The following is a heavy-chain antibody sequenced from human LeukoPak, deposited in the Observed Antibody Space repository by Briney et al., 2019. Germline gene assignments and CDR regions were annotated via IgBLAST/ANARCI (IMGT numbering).Heavy chain of an antibody. D-gene: IGHD6-13*01. V-gene: IGHV4-34*01. J-gene: IGHJ5*02. CDR2: INHSGST. CDR1: GGSFSGYY. Sequence: SETLSLTCAVYGGSFSGYYWSWIRQPPGKGLEWIGEINHSGSTNYNPSLKSRVTISVDTSKNQFSLKLSSVTAADTAVYYCARRPYSSSWYPPGWFDPWGQGTLVTVSS. CDR3: ARRPYSSSWYPPGWFDP.